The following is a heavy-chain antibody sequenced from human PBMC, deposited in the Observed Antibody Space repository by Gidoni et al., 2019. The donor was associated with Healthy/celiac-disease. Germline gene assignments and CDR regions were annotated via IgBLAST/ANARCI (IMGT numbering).Heavy chain of an antibody. V-gene: IGHV1-8*01. J-gene: IGHJ3*02. D-gene: IGHD6-6*01. Sequence: QVQLVQSGAEVKKPGAAVKVSCKTPGSTFTSYDINWVRQATGQGLEWMGWMNPNSGNTGYAQKFQGRVTMTRNTAISTAYMELSSLRSEDTAVYYCARGRSSSGAFDIWGQGTMVTVSS. CDR1: GSTFTSYD. CDR2: MNPNSGNT. CDR3: ARGRSSSGAFDI.